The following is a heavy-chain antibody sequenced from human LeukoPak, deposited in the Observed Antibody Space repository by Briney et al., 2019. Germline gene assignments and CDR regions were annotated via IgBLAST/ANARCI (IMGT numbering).Heavy chain of an antibody. CDR3: ARRSKTSGSLDY. CDR2: ITGSGTTT. D-gene: IGHD3-10*01. CDR1: GFTFSISA. Sequence: PGGSLRLSCKASGFTFSISAMNWVRQAPGKGLEWVSAITGSGTTTYYADSVKGRFTISRDNSKNTLYLQMNSLRADDTAVFFCARRSKTSGSLDYWGQGTLVTVSS. V-gene: IGHV3-23*01. J-gene: IGHJ4*02.